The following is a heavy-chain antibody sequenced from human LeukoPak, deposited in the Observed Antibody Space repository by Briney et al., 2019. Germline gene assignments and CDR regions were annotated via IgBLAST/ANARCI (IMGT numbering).Heavy chain of an antibody. D-gene: IGHD3-10*01. CDR1: GFTFSSYA. V-gene: IGHV3-23*01. J-gene: IGHJ5*02. Sequence: PGGSLRLSCAASGFTFSSYAMSWVRQAPGKGLEWVSAISGSGGSTYYADSVKGRFTISRDNSKNTLYLQMNSLRAEDTAVYYCAKGRGYYGSGTKTSWFDPWGQGTLVTVSS. CDR2: ISGSGGST. CDR3: AKGRGYYGSGTKTSWFDP.